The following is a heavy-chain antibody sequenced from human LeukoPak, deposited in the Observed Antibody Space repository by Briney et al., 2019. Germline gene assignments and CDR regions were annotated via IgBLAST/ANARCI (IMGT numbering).Heavy chain of an antibody. J-gene: IGHJ4*02. V-gene: IGHV1-18*01. D-gene: IGHD6-19*01. Sequence: GASVKVSCKASGYTFTSYGISWVRQAPGQGLEWMGWISAHNGNTNYAQEVQGRVTLTTDTSTSTAYMELRSLRSDDTAVYYCARARGATSCWYNYWGQGTLVTVSS. CDR1: GYTFTSYG. CDR2: ISAHNGNT. CDR3: ARARGATSCWYNY.